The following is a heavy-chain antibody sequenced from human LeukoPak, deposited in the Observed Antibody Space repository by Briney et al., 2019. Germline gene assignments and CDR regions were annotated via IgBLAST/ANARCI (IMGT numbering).Heavy chain of an antibody. J-gene: IGHJ4*02. CDR3: AKDEESGSYYTPPGY. CDR1: GFTFSSYG. V-gene: IGHV3-30*18. CDR2: ISYDGSNK. Sequence: PGRSLRLSCAASGFTFSSYGMHWVRQAPGKGLEWVAVISYDGSNKDYADSVKGRFTISRDNSKSTLYLQMNSLRAEDTAVYYCAKDEESGSYYTPPGYWGQGTLVTVSS. D-gene: IGHD3-10*01.